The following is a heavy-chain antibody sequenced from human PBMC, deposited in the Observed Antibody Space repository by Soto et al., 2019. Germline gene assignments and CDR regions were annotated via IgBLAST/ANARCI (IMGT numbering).Heavy chain of an antibody. J-gene: IGHJ4*02. V-gene: IGHV3-74*01. CDR1: GFTFSSYW. CDR2: INSDGSST. Sequence: LRLSCAASGFTFSSYWMHWVRQAPGKGLVWVSRINSDGSSTSYADSVKGRFTISRDNAKNTLYLQMNSLRAEDTAVYYCARDRPLSGSYYSLDYWGQGTLVTVSS. CDR3: ARDRPLSGSYYSLDY. D-gene: IGHD1-26*01.